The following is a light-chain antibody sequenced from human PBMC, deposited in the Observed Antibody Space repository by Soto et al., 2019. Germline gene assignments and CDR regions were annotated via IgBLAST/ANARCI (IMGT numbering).Light chain of an antibody. CDR1: QSVSSY. V-gene: IGKV3-11*01. J-gene: IGKJ2*01. Sequence: EIVLTQSPVTLSLSPGERATLSCRASQSVSSYLAWYQQKPGQAPRLLIYDTSNRATGVPARFSGSGSGTDFTLTISSLEPEDFAVYHCQQRSSWPYTFGQGTKLEIK. CDR3: QQRSSWPYT. CDR2: DTS.